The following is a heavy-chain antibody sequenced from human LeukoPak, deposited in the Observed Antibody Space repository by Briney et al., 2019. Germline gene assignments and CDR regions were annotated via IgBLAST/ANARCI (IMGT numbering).Heavy chain of an antibody. CDR3: ARDRGIAAAGY. Sequence: PSETLSLTCTVSGGSISSSSYYGGWIRQPPGKGLEWIGSIYYSGSTYYNPSLKSRVTISVDTSKNQFSLKLSSVTAADTAVYYCARDRGIAAAGYWGQGTLVTVSS. V-gene: IGHV4-39*07. J-gene: IGHJ4*02. D-gene: IGHD6-13*01. CDR1: GGSISSSSYY. CDR2: IYYSGST.